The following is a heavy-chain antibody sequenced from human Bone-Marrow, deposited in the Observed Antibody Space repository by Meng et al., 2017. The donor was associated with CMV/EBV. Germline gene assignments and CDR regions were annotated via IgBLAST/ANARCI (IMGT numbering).Heavy chain of an antibody. CDR3: VRLPSSAISPPDV. D-gene: IGHD3-3*01. J-gene: IGHJ6*02. CDR2: IYYTGST. Sequence: SETLSLTCTVSGGSIGDSRYYWGWIRQPPGKGLEWIGTIYYTGSTFYNPSLKSRVAISVDTSKNQFSLKLTSVTAPDTAVYYCVRLPSSAISPPDVWRQGTTVTVSS. V-gene: IGHV4-39*01. CDR1: GGSIGDSRYY.